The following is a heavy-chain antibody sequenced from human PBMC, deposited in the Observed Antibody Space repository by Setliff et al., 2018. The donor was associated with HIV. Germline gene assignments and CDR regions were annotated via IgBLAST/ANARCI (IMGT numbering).Heavy chain of an antibody. J-gene: IGHJ4*02. Sequence: ASVKVSCKASGYNLHNYGITWVRQAPGQGLEWMGWINTHTGNTNSAQRFQGRVAMTRDTSTSTLYIGLSSLRSEDSAVYYCARELSDRVNYYGSESLDPFDQWGQGTLVTVSS. CDR2: INTHTGNT. V-gene: IGHV1-18*01. CDR1: GYNLHNYG. D-gene: IGHD3-10*01. CDR3: ARELSDRVNYYGSESLDPFDQ.